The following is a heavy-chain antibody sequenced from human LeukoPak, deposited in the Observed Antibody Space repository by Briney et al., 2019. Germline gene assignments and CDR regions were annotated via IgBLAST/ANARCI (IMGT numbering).Heavy chain of an antibody. CDR2: IYSGERA. V-gene: IGHV3-66*01. J-gene: IGHJ4*02. CDR1: GFSVSSNY. Sequence: GGSLRLSCAASGFSVSSNYMSWVRQAPGKGLEWVSTIYSGERAYYAEPVKGRFTISRDNSRNALVLQRTSLTAADTAVYYCAREGGSGYCSSSTCYEGFDYWGQGALVTVSS. CDR3: AREGGSGYCSSSTCYEGFDY. D-gene: IGHD2-2*01.